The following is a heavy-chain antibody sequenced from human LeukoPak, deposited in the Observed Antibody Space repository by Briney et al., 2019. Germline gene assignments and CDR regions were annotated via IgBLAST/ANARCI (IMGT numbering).Heavy chain of an antibody. CDR2: IKQDGSEK. V-gene: IGHV3-7*01. Sequence: PGGSLRLSCAASGFTFSSYWMSWVRQAPGKGLEWVANIKQDGSEKYYVDSVKGRFTISRDNAKNSLYLQMNSLTAEDTAVYYCVSSGGSVNYFNYYCMDVWGNGTTVTISS. CDR1: GFTFSSYW. CDR3: VSSGGSVNYFNYYCMDV. J-gene: IGHJ6*03. D-gene: IGHD3-10*01.